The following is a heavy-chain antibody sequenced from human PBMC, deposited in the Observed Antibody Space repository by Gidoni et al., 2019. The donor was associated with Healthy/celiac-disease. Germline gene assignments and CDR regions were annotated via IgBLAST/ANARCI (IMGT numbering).Heavy chain of an antibody. Sequence: EVQLLESGGGLVQPGGSLRLSCAASGFTFSSYAMSWVRQAPGKGLEWVSAISGSGGSTYYADSVKGRFTISRDNSKNTLYLQMNSLRAEDTAVYYCAKENEYDFWSGSYGMDVWGQGTTVTVSS. CDR1: GFTFSSYA. CDR2: ISGSGGST. V-gene: IGHV3-23*01. D-gene: IGHD3-3*01. J-gene: IGHJ6*02. CDR3: AKENEYDFWSGSYGMDV.